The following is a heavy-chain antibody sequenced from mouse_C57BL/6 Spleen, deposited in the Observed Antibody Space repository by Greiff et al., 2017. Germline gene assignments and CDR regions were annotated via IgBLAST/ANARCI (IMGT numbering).Heavy chain of an antibody. CDR2: IYPGDGDT. CDR1: GYAFSSYW. J-gene: IGHJ2*01. D-gene: IGHD4-1*01. V-gene: IGHV1-80*01. Sequence: QVQLKESGAELVKPGASVKISCKASGYAFSSYWMNWVKQRPGKGLEWIGQIYPGDGDTNYNGKFKGKATLTADKSSSTAYMQLSSLTSEDSAVYFCARGGLTGTGYFDYWGQGTTLTVSS. CDR3: ARGGLTGTGYFDY.